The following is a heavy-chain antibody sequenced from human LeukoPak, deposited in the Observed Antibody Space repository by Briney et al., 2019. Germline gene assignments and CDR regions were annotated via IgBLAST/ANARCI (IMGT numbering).Heavy chain of an antibody. J-gene: IGHJ5*02. Sequence: PNSGGTNYAQKFQGRVTMTRDTSISTAYMELSRLRSDDTAVYYCARVHSYDTPNAANWFDPWGQGTLVTVSS. V-gene: IGHV1-2*02. CDR2: PNSGGT. D-gene: IGHD5-18*01. CDR3: ARVHSYDTPNAANWFDP.